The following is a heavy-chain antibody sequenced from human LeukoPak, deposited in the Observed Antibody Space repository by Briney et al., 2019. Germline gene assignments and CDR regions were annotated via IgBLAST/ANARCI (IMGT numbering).Heavy chain of an antibody. CDR3: ATIAAAELINYFDY. CDR1: GYSISSGYY. V-gene: IGHV4-38-2*01. D-gene: IGHD6-13*01. CDR2: IYHSGIT. J-gene: IGHJ4*02. Sequence: SETLSLTCAVSGYSISSGYYRGWIRQPPGKGLEWIGSIYHSGITYYNPSPKSRVTISVDTSKNQFSLKLSSVTAADTAVYYCATIAAAELINYFDYWGQGTLVTVSS.